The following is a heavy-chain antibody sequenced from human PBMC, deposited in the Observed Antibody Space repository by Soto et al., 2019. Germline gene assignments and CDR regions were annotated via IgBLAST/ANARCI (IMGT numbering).Heavy chain of an antibody. CDR3: ARGKQWLGDYYGMDV. CDR1: GFTCSSYA. CDR2: ISYDGSNK. V-gene: IGHV3-30-3*01. D-gene: IGHD6-19*01. J-gene: IGHJ6*04. Sequence: GGSLRLSCAASGFTCSSYAMHWVRQAPGKGLEWVAVISYDGSNKYYADSVKGRFTISRDNSKNTLYLQMNSLRAEDTAVYYCARGKQWLGDYYGMDVRGTGPTVTVSS.